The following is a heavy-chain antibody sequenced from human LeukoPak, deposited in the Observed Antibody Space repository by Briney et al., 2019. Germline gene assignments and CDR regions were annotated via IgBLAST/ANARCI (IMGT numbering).Heavy chain of an antibody. V-gene: IGHV1-69*05. Sequence: SSVKVSCKPSGGTFSSYAISWVRQAPGQGLEWMGGIIPIFGTANYAQKFQGRVTITTDESTSTAYMELSSLRSEDTAVYYCARGSKVLVAATYDWGQGTLVTVSS. CDR3: ARGSKVLVAATYD. CDR2: IIPIFGTA. D-gene: IGHD2-15*01. CDR1: GGTFSSYA. J-gene: IGHJ4*02.